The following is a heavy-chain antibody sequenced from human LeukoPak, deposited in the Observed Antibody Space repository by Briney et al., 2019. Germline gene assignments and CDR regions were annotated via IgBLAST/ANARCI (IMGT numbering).Heavy chain of an antibody. V-gene: IGHV4-34*01. CDR3: ARRSNWFDP. CDR1: GGSFSGYY. J-gene: IGHJ5*02. CDR2: INHSGST. Sequence: PSETLSLTCAVYGGSFSGYYWSWIRQPPGKGLEWIGEINHSGSTNYNPSLKSRVTISVDTSKNQFSLKLSPVTAADTAVYYCARRSNWFDPWGQGTLVTVSS.